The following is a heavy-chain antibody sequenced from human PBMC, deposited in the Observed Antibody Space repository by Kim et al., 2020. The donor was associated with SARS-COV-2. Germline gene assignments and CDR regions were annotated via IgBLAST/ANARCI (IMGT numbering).Heavy chain of an antibody. CDR3: AREGVVVTGFEPQYYFDY. D-gene: IGHD2-21*02. Sequence: GGSLRLSCAASGFTFSSYSMNWVRQAPGKGLEWVSSISSSSSYIYYADSVKGRFTISRDNAKNSLYLQMNSLRAEDTAVYYCAREGVVVTGFEPQYYFDYWGQGTLVTVSS. J-gene: IGHJ4*02. CDR1: GFTFSSYS. V-gene: IGHV3-21*01. CDR2: ISSSSSYI.